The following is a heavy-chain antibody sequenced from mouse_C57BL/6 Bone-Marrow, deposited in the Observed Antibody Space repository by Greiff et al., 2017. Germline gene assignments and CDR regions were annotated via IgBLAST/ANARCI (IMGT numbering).Heavy chain of an antibody. V-gene: IGHV1-15*01. CDR2: IDPETGGT. D-gene: IGHD1-1*01. CDR3: TRDVGGSSLYAMDY. CDR1: GYTFTDYE. Sequence: QVQLQQSGAELVRPGASVTLSCKASGYTFTDYEMHWVKQTPVHGLEWIGAIDPETGGTAYNQKFKGKAILTADKSSSTAYMELRSLTSEDSAVYYCTRDVGGSSLYAMDYWGQGTSVTVSS. J-gene: IGHJ4*01.